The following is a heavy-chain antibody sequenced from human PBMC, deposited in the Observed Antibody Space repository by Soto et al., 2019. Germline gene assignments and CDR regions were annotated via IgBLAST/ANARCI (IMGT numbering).Heavy chain of an antibody. CDR1: GFSLSTSAVG. CDR2: IYWDDDK. CDR3: AHRLKGIAVAGTPFDY. J-gene: IGHJ4*02. D-gene: IGHD6-19*01. V-gene: IGHV2-5*02. Sequence: QITLKESGPTLVKPTQTLTLTCTFSGFSLSTSAVGVGWIRQPPGKALEGLALIYWDDDKRYSPSLKSRLTITKDTSKNQVVLTMTNMDPVDTATYYCAHRLKGIAVAGTPFDYWGQGTLVTVSS.